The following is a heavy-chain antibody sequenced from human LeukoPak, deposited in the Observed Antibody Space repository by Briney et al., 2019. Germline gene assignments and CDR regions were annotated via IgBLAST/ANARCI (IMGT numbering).Heavy chain of an antibody. D-gene: IGHD3-10*01. CDR2: ISYDGSNK. CDR1: GFTFSSYG. Sequence: GGSLRLSCAASGFTFSSYGMHWVRQAPGKGLEWVAVISYDGSNKYYADSVKGRFTISRDNSKNTLYLQMNSLRAEDTAVYYCAKDAGLLWFGELSNWFDPWGQGTLVTVSS. J-gene: IGHJ5*02. CDR3: AKDAGLLWFGELSNWFDP. V-gene: IGHV3-30*18.